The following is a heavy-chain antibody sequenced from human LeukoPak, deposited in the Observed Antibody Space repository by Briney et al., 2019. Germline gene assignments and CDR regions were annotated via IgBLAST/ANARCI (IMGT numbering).Heavy chain of an antibody. CDR2: ISYDGSSK. CDR3: ARARSSCGYGDAFDI. V-gene: IGHV3-30*04. Sequence: GGSLRLSCAASGFTFSTYAMHWVRQAPGKGLEWVAVISYDGSSKYYADSVKGRFTISRDNSKNTLYLQMNSLRAEDTAVYYCARARSSCGYGDAFDIWGQGTMVTVSS. D-gene: IGHD5-18*01. J-gene: IGHJ3*02. CDR1: GFTFSTYA.